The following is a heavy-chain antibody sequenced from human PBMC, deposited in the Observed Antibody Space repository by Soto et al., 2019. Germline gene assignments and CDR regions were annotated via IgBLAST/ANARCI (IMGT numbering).Heavy chain of an antibody. D-gene: IGHD6-13*01. Sequence: GGSLRLSCTASGFTFGDYAMSWVRQAPGKGLEWVGFIRSKAYGGTTEYAASVKGRFTISRDDSKSIAYLQMNSLKTEDTAVYYCTRAGDRSSSWYYYYGMDVWGQGTTVTVSS. CDR3: TRAGDRSSSWYYYYGMDV. CDR1: GFTFGDYA. CDR2: IRSKAYGGTT. V-gene: IGHV3-49*04. J-gene: IGHJ6*02.